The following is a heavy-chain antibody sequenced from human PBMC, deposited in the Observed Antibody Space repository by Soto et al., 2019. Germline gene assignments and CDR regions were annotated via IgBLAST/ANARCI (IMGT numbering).Heavy chain of an antibody. Sequence: GGSLRLSCAASGFTSGFTFSSYSMNWVRQAPGKGLEWVSYISSSSSTIYYADSVKGRFTISRDNAKNSLYLQMNSLRAEDTAVYYCARDLNLGSFDYWGQGTLVTVSS. CDR2: ISSSSSTI. J-gene: IGHJ4*02. CDR3: ARDLNLGSFDY. V-gene: IGHV3-48*01. CDR1: GFTFSSYS.